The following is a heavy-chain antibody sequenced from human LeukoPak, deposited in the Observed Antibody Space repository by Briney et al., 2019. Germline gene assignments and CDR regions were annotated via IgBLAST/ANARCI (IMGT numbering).Heavy chain of an antibody. D-gene: IGHD6-13*01. CDR3: ARVFTRVAAADY. V-gene: IGHV4-39*01. CDR2: IYYSGST. Sequence: PSETLSLTCTVSGGSISSSSYYWGWIRQPPGKGLEWIGSIYYSGSTYYNPSLKSRVTISVDTSKNQFSLKLSSVTAADTAVYYCARVFTRVAAADYWGQGTLVTVSS. CDR1: GGSISSSSYY. J-gene: IGHJ4*02.